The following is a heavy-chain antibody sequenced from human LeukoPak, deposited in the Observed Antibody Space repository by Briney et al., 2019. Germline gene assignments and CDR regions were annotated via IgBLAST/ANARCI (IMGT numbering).Heavy chain of an antibody. J-gene: IGHJ4*02. CDR3: AKPAAPYDILTGYSH. Sequence: GGSQRLSCAASGFTFSSYAMSWVRQAPGKGLEWVSAISGSGGSTYYADSVKGRFTISRDNSKNTLYLQMNSLRAEDTAVYYCAKPAAPYDILTGYSHWGQGTLVTVSS. V-gene: IGHV3-23*01. D-gene: IGHD3-9*01. CDR1: GFTFSSYA. CDR2: ISGSGGST.